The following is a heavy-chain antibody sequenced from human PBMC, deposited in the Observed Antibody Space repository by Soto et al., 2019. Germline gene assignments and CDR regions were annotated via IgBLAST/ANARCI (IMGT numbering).Heavy chain of an antibody. Sequence: QLQLQESGPGLVKPSETLSLTCTVSGGSISSSRYYWDWIRQPPGKGLEWIGTAYYSGSTYYNPSLKSRVTISVDTSKNQFSLRLTSVTAADTAVYYCARRLGGGNNWFDPWGQGTLVTVSA. D-gene: IGHD3-16*01. J-gene: IGHJ5*02. CDR3: ARRLGGGNNWFDP. V-gene: IGHV4-39*01. CDR1: GGSISSSRYY. CDR2: AYYSGST.